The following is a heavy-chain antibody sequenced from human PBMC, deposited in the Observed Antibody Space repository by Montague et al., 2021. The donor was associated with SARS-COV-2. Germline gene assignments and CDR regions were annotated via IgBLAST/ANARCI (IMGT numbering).Heavy chain of an antibody. Sequence: QSGAEVKKPGESLRISCKGSGYGLTSYWISWVRQMPGKGLEWMGRIDPSDSYTNYSPSFQGHVIISADKSISTAYLQWSSLKASDTAMYYCARHGGDILTGYYKFWWFDPWGQGTLVTVSS. CDR1: GYGLTSYW. J-gene: IGHJ5*02. V-gene: IGHV5-10-1*01. D-gene: IGHD3-9*01. CDR2: IDPSDSYT. CDR3: ARHGGDILTGYYKFWWFDP.